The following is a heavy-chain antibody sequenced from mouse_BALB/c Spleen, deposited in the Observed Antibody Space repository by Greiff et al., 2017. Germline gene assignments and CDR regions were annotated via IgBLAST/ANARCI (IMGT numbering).Heavy chain of an antibody. Sequence: EVNLVESGGGLVKPGGSLKLSCAASGFTFSSYAMSWVRQTPEKRLEWVASISSGGSTYYPDSVKGRFTISRDNARNILYLQMSSLRSEDTAMYYCARGSTMITAGDWFAYWGQGTLVTVSA. CDR3: ARGSTMITAGDWFAY. CDR2: ISSGGST. CDR1: GFTFSSYA. J-gene: IGHJ3*01. V-gene: IGHV5-6-5*01. D-gene: IGHD2-4*01.